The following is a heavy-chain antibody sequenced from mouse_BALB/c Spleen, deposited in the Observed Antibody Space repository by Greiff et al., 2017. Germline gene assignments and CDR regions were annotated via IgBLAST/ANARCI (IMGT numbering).Heavy chain of an antibody. CDR3: ARGGYGNPWFAY. Sequence: EVKLMESGPGLVKPSQSLSLTCSVTGYSITSGYYWNWIRQFPGNKLEWMGYISYDGSNNYNPSLKNRISITRDTSKNQFFLKLNSVTTEDTATYYCARGGYGNPWFAYWGQGTLVTVSA. J-gene: IGHJ3*01. V-gene: IGHV3-6*02. CDR1: GYSITSGYY. D-gene: IGHD2-1*01. CDR2: ISYDGSN.